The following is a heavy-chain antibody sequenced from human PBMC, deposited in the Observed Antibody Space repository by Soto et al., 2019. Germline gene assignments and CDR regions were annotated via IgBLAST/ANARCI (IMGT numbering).Heavy chain of an antibody. J-gene: IGHJ4*02. V-gene: IGHV1-18*01. D-gene: IGHD1-20*01. CDR2: INAYNGNT. Sequence: ASVKVSCKTSGYTFTSYGISWVRQAPGQGLEWMGWINAYNGNTNYAQKLQGRVTMTRDTSTSTAYMELRCLRSYDTAVYYCARDTSFITGIPGVADYWGQGTLVTVSS. CDR3: ARDTSFITGIPGVADY. CDR1: GYTFTSYG.